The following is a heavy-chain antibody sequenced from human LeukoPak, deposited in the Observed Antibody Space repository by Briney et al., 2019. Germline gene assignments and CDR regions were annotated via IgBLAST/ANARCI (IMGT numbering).Heavy chain of an antibody. Sequence: SETLSLTCTVSGGSISSSSYYWGWIRQPPGKGLEWIGSIYYSGSTYYNPSLKSRVTISVDTSKNQFSLKLSSVTAADTAVYYCARGGRYSSSWSRYWGQGTLVTVSS. D-gene: IGHD6-13*01. CDR3: ARGGRYSSSWSRY. CDR2: IYYSGST. V-gene: IGHV4-39*07. CDR1: GGSISSSSYY. J-gene: IGHJ4*02.